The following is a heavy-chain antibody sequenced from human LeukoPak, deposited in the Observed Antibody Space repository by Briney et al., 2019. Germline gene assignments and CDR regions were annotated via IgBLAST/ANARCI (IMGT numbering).Heavy chain of an antibody. CDR3: ARHYYSSGWLYYFDY. D-gene: IGHD6-19*01. Sequence: PSETLSLTCAVYGGSFSGYYWSWIRQPPGKGLEWIGEINHSGSTYYNPSLKSRVTISVDTSKNQFSLKLSSVTAADTAVYYCARHYYSSGWLYYFDYWGQGTLVTVSS. V-gene: IGHV4-34*01. CDR2: INHSGST. CDR1: GGSFSGYY. J-gene: IGHJ4*02.